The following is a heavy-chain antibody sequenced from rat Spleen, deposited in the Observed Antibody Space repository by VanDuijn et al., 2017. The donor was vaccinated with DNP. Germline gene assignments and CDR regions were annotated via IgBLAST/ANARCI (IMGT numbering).Heavy chain of an antibody. CDR1: GFTFNNYW. CDR3: TRDGSGYDYFDY. D-gene: IGHD4-3*01. J-gene: IGHJ2*01. Sequence: EVQLVESGGGLVQPGRSLKLSCVASGFTFNNYWMTWIRQAPGKGLEWVASITNTGGSTYYPDSVKGRFTISRDNAKSTLYRQMNSLRSEDTATYYCTRDGSGYDYFDYWGQGVTVTVSS. V-gene: IGHV5-31*01. CDR2: ITNTGGST.